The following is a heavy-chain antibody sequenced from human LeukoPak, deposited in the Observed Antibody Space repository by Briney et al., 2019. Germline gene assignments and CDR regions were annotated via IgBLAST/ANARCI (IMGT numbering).Heavy chain of an antibody. J-gene: IGHJ4*02. CDR2: IYYSGST. D-gene: IGHD3-3*01. Sequence: SETLSLTCSVSGGSISSYYGSWIRQPPGKGREWSGYIYYSGSTNYNPSRKSRLTISVDTSKNQFSLKLSSVTAADTAVYYCGRRDFWSGFLGYWGQGTLVTVSS. CDR1: GGSISSYY. V-gene: IGHV4-59*08. CDR3: GRRDFWSGFLGY.